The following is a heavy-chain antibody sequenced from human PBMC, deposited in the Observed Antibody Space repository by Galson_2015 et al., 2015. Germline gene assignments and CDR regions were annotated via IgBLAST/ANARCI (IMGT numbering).Heavy chain of an antibody. CDR3: TRLIAGGADYYYYYYMDV. CDR1: GFTFGDYA. D-gene: IGHD1-26*01. V-gene: IGHV3-49*04. CDR2: IRSKAYGGTT. Sequence: SLRLSCAASGFTFGDYAMSWVRQAPGKGLEWVGFIRSKAYGGTTEYAASVKGRFTISRDDSKSIAYLQVNSLKTEDTAVYYCTRLIAGGADYYYYYYMDVWGKGTTVTVSS. J-gene: IGHJ6*03.